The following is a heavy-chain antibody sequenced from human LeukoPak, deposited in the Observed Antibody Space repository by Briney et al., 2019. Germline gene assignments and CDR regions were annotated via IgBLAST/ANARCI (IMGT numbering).Heavy chain of an antibody. CDR3: ARHMSPQWGSYMDV. Sequence: SETLSLTCTVSGGSISSSSYYWGWIRQPPGKGLEWIGSIYYSGSTYYNPSLKSRVTISVDTSKNQFSLKLSSVTAADTAVYYCARHMSPQWGSYMDVWGKGTTVTVSS. J-gene: IGHJ6*03. D-gene: IGHD2-8*01. CDR2: IYYSGST. CDR1: GGSISSSSYY. V-gene: IGHV4-39*01.